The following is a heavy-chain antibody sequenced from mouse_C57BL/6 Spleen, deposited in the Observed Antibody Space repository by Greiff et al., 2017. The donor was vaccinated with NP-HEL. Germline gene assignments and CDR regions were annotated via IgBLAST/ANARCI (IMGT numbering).Heavy chain of an antibody. CDR1: GFNIKDDY. CDR3: TRYYSNHDY. Sequence: VQLQQSGAELVRPGASVKLSCTASGFNIKDDYMHWVKQRPEQGLEWIGWIDPENGDTEYASKFQGKATITADTSSNTAYLQLSSLTSEDTAVYYCTRYYSNHDYWGQGTTLTVSS. J-gene: IGHJ2*01. CDR2: IDPENGDT. V-gene: IGHV14-4*01. D-gene: IGHD2-5*01.